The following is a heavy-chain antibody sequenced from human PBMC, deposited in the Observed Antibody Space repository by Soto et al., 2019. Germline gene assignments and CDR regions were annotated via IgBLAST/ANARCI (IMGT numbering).Heavy chain of an antibody. V-gene: IGHV4-39*01. Sequence: QVQLQESGPGLVKPSETLSLTCAVSGASVSRIGFHWGWIRQPPGQGLEWIWSIYDAGTTFYNPSLKSRVTISADTSKHHFSLRLTSVTAADTAVYYCPRRGSGHTFDYWGQGTLVTVSS. J-gene: IGHJ4*02. CDR3: PRRGSGHTFDY. CDR1: GASVSRIGFH. CDR2: IYDAGTT. D-gene: IGHD3-10*01.